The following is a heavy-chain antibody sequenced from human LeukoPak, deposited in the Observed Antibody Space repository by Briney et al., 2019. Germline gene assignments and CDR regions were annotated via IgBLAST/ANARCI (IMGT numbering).Heavy chain of an antibody. V-gene: IGHV4-61*01. J-gene: IGHJ4*02. CDR2: IYYSGST. Sequence: TLSLTCTVSGGXXSSXSYYWSWIXQPPGXGLXXIXYIYYSGSTNYNPSLKSRVTISVDTSKNQFSLKLSSVTAADTAVYYCASYSDYYGSGSYSFDYWGQGTLVTVSS. CDR1: GGXXSSXSYY. D-gene: IGHD3-10*01. CDR3: ASYSDYYGSGSYSFDY.